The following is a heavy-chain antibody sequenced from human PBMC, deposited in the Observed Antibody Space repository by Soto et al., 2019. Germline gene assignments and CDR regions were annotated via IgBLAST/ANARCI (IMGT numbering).Heavy chain of an antibody. Sequence: RRSLRIACVTSALTSSSYAMHWVRQAPGKGLEWVAVISYDGSNKYYADCVKGRFTICRENSKNTLYLQMNSLRAEDTAVYYCARDLRYWGQGTLVTVSS. CDR2: ISYDGSNK. J-gene: IGHJ4*02. CDR1: ALTSSSYA. V-gene: IGHV3-30-3*01. CDR3: ARDLRY.